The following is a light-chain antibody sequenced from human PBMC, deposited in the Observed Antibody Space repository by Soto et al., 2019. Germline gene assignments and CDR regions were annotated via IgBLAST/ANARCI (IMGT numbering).Light chain of an antibody. J-gene: IGKJ2*01. Sequence: DIVMTQFPDSLAVSLGERATLNCKSSQTVLFSSNSKNYLAWYQQKPGQPPKLLISWASARESGVPDRFRGSGSGTDFTLNISSLQAEDVAVYYCQQYYNTPYTFGQGTKLEIK. CDR2: WAS. V-gene: IGKV4-1*01. CDR1: QTVLFSSNSKNY. CDR3: QQYYNTPYT.